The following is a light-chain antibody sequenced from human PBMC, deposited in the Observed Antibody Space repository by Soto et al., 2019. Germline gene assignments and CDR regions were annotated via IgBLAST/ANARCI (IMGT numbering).Light chain of an antibody. V-gene: IGLV1-40*01. CDR1: SSTIGAGYD. Sequence: QLVLTQPPSVSGAPGQRVTISCTGSSSTIGAGYDVHWYQQLPGTAPKLLISGNNNRPSGVPDRFSGSKSGTSASLAITGLQAEDEADYYCQSYDSSLSGYVVFGGGTKLTVL. CDR3: QSYDSSLSGYVV. J-gene: IGLJ2*01. CDR2: GNN.